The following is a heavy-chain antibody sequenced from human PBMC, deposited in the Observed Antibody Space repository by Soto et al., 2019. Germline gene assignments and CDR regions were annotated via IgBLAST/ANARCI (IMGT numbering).Heavy chain of an antibody. V-gene: IGHV1-69*01. Sequence: QVQLVQSGAEVKKPGSSVRVSCKASGGTFSSYPIGWVRQAPGQGLEWMGLIIPIFGTTNYAQRFQGRVTISADESTSTAHMELSSPRYEDTAVYFCARPRTTATTKGYDYWGQGTLVTVSS. CDR3: ARPRTTATTKGYDY. J-gene: IGHJ4*02. CDR2: IIPIFGTT. D-gene: IGHD1-1*01. CDR1: GGTFSSYP.